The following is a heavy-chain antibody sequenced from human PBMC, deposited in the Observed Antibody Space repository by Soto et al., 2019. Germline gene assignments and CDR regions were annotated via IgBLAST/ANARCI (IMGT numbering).Heavy chain of an antibody. Sequence: SETLSLTCAVYGGSFSGYYLSWIRQPPGKGLEWIGEINHSGSTNYNPSLKSRVTISVDTSKNQFSLKLSSVTAADTAVYYCASYCSSTSCDGGWFDPWGQGTLVTVSS. J-gene: IGHJ5*02. D-gene: IGHD2-2*01. CDR2: INHSGST. V-gene: IGHV4-34*01. CDR1: GGSFSGYY. CDR3: ASYCSSTSCDGGWFDP.